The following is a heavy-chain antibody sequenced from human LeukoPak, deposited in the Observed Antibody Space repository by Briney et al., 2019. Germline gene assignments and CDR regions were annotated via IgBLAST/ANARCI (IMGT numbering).Heavy chain of an antibody. CDR2: INPNSGGT. Sequence: ASVKVSCKASGYTFTGYYMHWARQAPGQGLEWVGWINPNSGGTNYAQKFQGRVTMTRDTSISTAYMELSRLRSDDTAVYYCARVAHYDYVWGSYRPDYWGQGTLVTVSS. V-gene: IGHV1-2*02. D-gene: IGHD3-16*02. J-gene: IGHJ4*02. CDR3: ARVAHYDYVWGSYRPDY. CDR1: GYTFTGYY.